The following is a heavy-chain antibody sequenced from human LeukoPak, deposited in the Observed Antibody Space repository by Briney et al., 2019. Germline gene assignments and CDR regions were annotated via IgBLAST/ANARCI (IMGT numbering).Heavy chain of an antibody. CDR1: GFTFGSYW. CDR3: AREGEVYFDS. V-gene: IGHV3-7*01. Sequence: PGGSLRLSCAASGFTFGSYWMTWVRQAPGKGLEWVANIKEDGCEKYYVDSVKGRFTISRDNDKNSLYLQMNSLRAEDAAVYYCAREGEVYFDSWGQRNLVTASS. CDR2: IKEDGCEK. D-gene: IGHD3-16*01. J-gene: IGHJ4*02.